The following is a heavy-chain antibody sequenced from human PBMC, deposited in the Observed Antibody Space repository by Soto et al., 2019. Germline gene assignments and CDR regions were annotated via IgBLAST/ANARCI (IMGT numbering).Heavy chain of an antibody. Sequence: QVQLVESGGGVVQPGRSLRLSCAASGFTFSNYGMHWARQAPGKGLEWVAGISYDGSNKYYADSVKGRFTISRDNSKNTLYLQMNSLRTEDTAVYYRAGGWSFFDYSGQGTLVTVSP. D-gene: IGHD6-19*01. CDR3: AGGWSFFDY. J-gene: IGHJ4*02. CDR1: GFTFSNYG. V-gene: IGHV3-30*03. CDR2: ISYDGSNK.